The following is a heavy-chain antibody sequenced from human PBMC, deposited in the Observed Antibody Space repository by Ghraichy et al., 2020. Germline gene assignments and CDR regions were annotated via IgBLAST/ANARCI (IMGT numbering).Heavy chain of an antibody. CDR3: ARGMGLGYCTNGVCYRGKIGDYYFDY. CDR1: GGSISSGGYS. Sequence: SETLSLTCAVSGGSISSGGYSWSWIRQPPGKGLEWIGYIYHSGSTYYNPSLKSRVTISVDRSKNQFSLKLSSVTAADTAVYYCARGMGLGYCTNGVCYRGKIGDYYFDYWGQGTLVTVSS. V-gene: IGHV4-30-2*01. J-gene: IGHJ4*02. CDR2: IYHSGST. D-gene: IGHD2-8*01.